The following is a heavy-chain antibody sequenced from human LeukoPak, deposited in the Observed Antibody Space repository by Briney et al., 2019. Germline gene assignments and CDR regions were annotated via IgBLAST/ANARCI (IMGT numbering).Heavy chain of an antibody. V-gene: IGHV3-9*01. CDR3: AKDIDEVGATPFDY. J-gene: IGHJ4*02. CDR1: GFTFDDYA. Sequence: PGGSLRLSCAASGFTFDDYAMHWVRQAPGKGLEWVSGISWNSGSIGYADSVKGRFTISRDNAKNSLYLQMSSLRAEDTALYYCAKDIDEVGATPFDYWGQGTLVTVSS. D-gene: IGHD1-26*01. CDR2: ISWNSGSI.